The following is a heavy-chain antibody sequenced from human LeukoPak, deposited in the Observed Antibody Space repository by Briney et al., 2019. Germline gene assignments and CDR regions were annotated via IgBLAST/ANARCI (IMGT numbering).Heavy chain of an antibody. D-gene: IGHD6-19*01. V-gene: IGHV3-48*03. J-gene: IGHJ4*02. CDR2: ISSSGSTI. Sequence: QPGGSLRLSCAASGFTFSSYEMNWVRQAPGKGLEWVSYISSSGSTIYYADSVKGRFTISRDNAKNSLYLQMNSLRAEDTAVYYCARGQQWLATGGLFDYWGQGTLVTVSS. CDR3: ARGQQWLATGGLFDY. CDR1: GFTFSSYE.